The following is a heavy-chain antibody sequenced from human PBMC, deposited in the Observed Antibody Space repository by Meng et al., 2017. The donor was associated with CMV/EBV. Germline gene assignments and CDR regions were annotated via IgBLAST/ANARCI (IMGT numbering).Heavy chain of an antibody. J-gene: IGHJ4*02. Sequence: LSLTCAASGFTFDDYAMHWVRQAPGKGLEWVSGISWNSGSIGYADSVKGRFTISRDNAKNSLYLQMNSLRAEDTALYYCAKGRSVDTAMVSEEMATPFDYWGQGTLVTVSS. CDR1: GFTFDDYA. D-gene: IGHD5-18*01. V-gene: IGHV3-9*01. CDR2: ISWNSGSI. CDR3: AKGRSVDTAMVSEEMATPFDY.